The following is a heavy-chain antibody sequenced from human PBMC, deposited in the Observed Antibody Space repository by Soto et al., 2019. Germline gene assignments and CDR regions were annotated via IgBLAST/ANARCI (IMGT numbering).Heavy chain of an antibody. CDR1: GGSISSYY. CDR3: ARSGKGLSSSWCWFDP. D-gene: IGHD6-13*01. CDR2: IYYSGST. Sequence: QVQLQESGPGLVKPSETLSLTCTVSGGSISSYYWSWIRQPPGKGLEWMGYIYYSGSTNYNPSLKSRVTISVDTSKNQFSLKLSSVTAADTAVYYCARSGKGLSSSWCWFDPWGQGTLVTVSS. V-gene: IGHV4-59*01. J-gene: IGHJ5*02.